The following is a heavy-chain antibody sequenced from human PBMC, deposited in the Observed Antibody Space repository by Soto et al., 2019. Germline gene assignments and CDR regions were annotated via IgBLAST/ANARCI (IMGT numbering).Heavy chain of an antibody. CDR2: ITSDGSGT. V-gene: IGHV3-74*03. Sequence: AXGSLRLSCAASGFTFSGYCMRWVRQAPGKGLEWVSRITSDGSGTAYADSVKGRFSISRDNAKNTVYLQMDSLRVEDTAVYYCGRHATFVRGVPDEYWGQGTPVTVSS. CDR1: GFTFSGYC. CDR3: GRHATFVRGVPDEY. D-gene: IGHD3-10*02. J-gene: IGHJ4*02.